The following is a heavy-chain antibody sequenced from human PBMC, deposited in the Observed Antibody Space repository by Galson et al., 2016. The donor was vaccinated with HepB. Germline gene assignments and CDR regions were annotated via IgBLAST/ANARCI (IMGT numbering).Heavy chain of an antibody. V-gene: IGHV3-23*01. CDR3: AKDGSRESYYYYAYGMDV. J-gene: IGHJ6*02. Sequence: SLRLSCAASGFTFRSYAMSWVRQAPGKGLEWVATISGSGGSTYYADSVKGRFTITRDNSKNTLYLQVNSLRAEDTAVYYCAKDGSRESYYYYAYGMDVWGQGTTVTLSS. D-gene: IGHD1-26*01. CDR2: ISGSGGST. CDR1: GFTFRSYA.